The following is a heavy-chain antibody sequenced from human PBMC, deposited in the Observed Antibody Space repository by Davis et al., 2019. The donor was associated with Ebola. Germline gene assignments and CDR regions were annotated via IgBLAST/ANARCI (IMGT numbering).Heavy chain of an antibody. CDR3: ARMKAYYYDSSGYYWGLLDY. D-gene: IGHD3-22*01. V-gene: IGHV1-2*02. Sequence: ASVKVSCKASGYTFTGYYMHWVRQAPGQGLEWMGWINPNSGGTNYAQKFQGRVTMTRDTSISTAYMELRSLRSDDTAVYYCARMKAYYYDSSGYYWGLLDYWGQGTLVTVSS. CDR1: GYTFTGYY. CDR2: INPNSGGT. J-gene: IGHJ4*02.